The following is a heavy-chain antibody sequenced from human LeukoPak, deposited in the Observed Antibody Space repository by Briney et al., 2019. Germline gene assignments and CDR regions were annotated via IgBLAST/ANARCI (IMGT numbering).Heavy chain of an antibody. CDR2: INHSGST. Sequence: SGTLSLTCAVYGGSFSGYYWSWIRQPPGKGLEWIGEINHSGSTNYNPSLKSRVTISVDTSKNQFSLKLSSVTAADTAVYYCARPHRNIAVAMSGGAFDIWGQGTMVTVSS. CDR3: ARPHRNIAVAMSGGAFDI. D-gene: IGHD6-19*01. CDR1: GGSFSGYY. V-gene: IGHV4-34*01. J-gene: IGHJ3*02.